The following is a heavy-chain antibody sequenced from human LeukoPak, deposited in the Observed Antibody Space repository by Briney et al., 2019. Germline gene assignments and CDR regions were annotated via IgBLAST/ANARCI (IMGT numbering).Heavy chain of an antibody. Sequence: SAKVSCKASGGTFSSYAISWVRQAPGQGLEWMGGIIPIFGTANYAQKFQGRVTITTDESTSTAYMELSSLRSEDTAVYYCARENSHTGYYYYMDVWGKGTTVTVSS. CDR1: GGTFSSYA. CDR2: IIPIFGTA. D-gene: IGHD4-17*01. J-gene: IGHJ6*03. CDR3: ARENSHTGYYYYMDV. V-gene: IGHV1-69*05.